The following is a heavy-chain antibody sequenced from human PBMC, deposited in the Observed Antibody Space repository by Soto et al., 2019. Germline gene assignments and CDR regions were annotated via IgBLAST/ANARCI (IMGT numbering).Heavy chain of an antibody. V-gene: IGHV4-34*01. CDR2: IAHSGST. CDR3: ARGPYGSGIRSPYY. Sequence: SETLSLTCALSGGSFSGYYWSWIRQPPGKGLEWIGEIAHSGSTNYNPSFKSRVTISLDTSKAQFSLKLSAVTAADTAVYYCARGPYGSGIRSPYY. J-gene: IGHJ6*01. CDR1: GGSFSGYY. D-gene: IGHD3-10*01.